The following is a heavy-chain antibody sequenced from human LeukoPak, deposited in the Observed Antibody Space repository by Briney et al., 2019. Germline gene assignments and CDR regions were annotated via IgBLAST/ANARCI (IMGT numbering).Heavy chain of an antibody. Sequence: SETLSLTCAVYGGSLSGYYWSWIRQPPGKGLEWIGEIYHSRTTNYNPSLKSRVTISVDTSKTQFSLKLSSVTAADTAVYYCARGSSGWYFYWGQGTLVTVSS. V-gene: IGHV4-34*01. J-gene: IGHJ4*02. CDR3: ARGSSGWYFY. CDR1: GGSLSGYY. D-gene: IGHD6-19*01. CDR2: IYHSRTT.